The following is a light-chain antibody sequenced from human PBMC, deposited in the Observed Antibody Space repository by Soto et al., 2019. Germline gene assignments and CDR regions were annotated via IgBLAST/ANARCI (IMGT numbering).Light chain of an antibody. CDR2: EVS. CDR1: SXDVGFYNY. J-gene: IGLJ1*01. CDR3: SSYRSSSTLYV. V-gene: IGLV2-14*01. Sequence: QSVLTQPASVSGSPGQSITISRTGTSXDVGFYNYVSWYQQHPGKAPKLMIYEVSNRPSGVSNRFSGSKSGNTASLTISGLQAEDEADYYCSSYRSSSTLYVFGTGTKVTVL.